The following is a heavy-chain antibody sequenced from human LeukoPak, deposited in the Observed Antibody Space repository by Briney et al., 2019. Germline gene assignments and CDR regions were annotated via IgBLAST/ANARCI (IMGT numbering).Heavy chain of an antibody. V-gene: IGHV1-18*01. J-gene: IGHJ6*03. Sequence: ASVKVSCKASGYTFTSYGISWVRQAPGQGLEWMGWISAYNGNTSYAQKLQGRVTMTTDTSTSTAYMELRSLRSDDTAVYYCARDRILIDYYYMDVWGQGTLVTVSS. CDR1: GYTFTSYG. D-gene: IGHD3-16*01. CDR3: ARDRILIDYYYMDV. CDR2: ISAYNGNT.